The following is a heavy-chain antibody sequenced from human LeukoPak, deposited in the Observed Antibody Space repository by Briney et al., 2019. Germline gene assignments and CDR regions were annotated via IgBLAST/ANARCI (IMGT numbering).Heavy chain of an antibody. CDR1: GFTFSGSA. CDR3: TRPSHYGSGHDDY. V-gene: IGHV3-73*01. CDR2: IRSKANSYAT. Sequence: GGSLRLSCAASGFTFSGSAMHWVRQASGKGLEWVGRIRSKANSYATAYAAPVKGRFTISRDDSKNTAYLQMNSLKTEDTAVYYCTRPSHYGSGHDDYWGQGTLVTVSS. D-gene: IGHD3-10*01. J-gene: IGHJ4*02.